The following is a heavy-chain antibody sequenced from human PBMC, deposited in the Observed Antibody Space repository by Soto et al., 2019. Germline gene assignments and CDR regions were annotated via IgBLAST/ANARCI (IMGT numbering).Heavy chain of an antibody. CDR1: PHSFTSYW. CDR2: IYPGDSDT. CDR3: LAGSDYCYYGRDF. D-gene: IGHD2-15*01. Sequence: ASLTITCKRSPHSFTSYWIVLARHMPGKGLEWMGIIYPGDSDTRYSPSFQFQLTISADKSISTAYLQWSSLKPSDTAMSYCLAGSDYCYYGRDFLRRET. V-gene: IGHV5-51*01. J-gene: IGHJ6*02.